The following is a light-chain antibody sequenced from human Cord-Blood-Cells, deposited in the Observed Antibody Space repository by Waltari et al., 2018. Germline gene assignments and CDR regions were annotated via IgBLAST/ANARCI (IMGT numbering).Light chain of an antibody. CDR3: QQYYSTPWT. CDR1: QSVLYSPSHKNY. V-gene: IGKV4-1*01. J-gene: IGKJ1*01. CDR2: WAS. Sequence: DIVMTQSPDSLAVSLGERATINCKSSQSVLYSPSHKNYLAWYQQKPGQPPKLLIYWASTRESGVPDRFSGSGSGTDFTLTISSLQAEDVAVYYCQQYYSTPWTFGQGTKVEIK.